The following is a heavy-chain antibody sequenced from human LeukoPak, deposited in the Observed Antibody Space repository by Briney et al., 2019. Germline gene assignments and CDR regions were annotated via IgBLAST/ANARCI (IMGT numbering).Heavy chain of an antibody. CDR2: IYYSGST. V-gene: IGHV4-59*01. Sequence: PSETLSLTCTVSGGSISSYYWSWIRQPPGKGLEWIGYIYYSGSTNYNPSLKSRVTISVDTSKNQFSLKLSSVTAADTAVYYCARDRDYYGSGSFYFDYWGQGTLVTVSS. CDR3: ARDRDYYGSGSFYFDY. CDR1: GGSISSYY. D-gene: IGHD3-10*01. J-gene: IGHJ4*02.